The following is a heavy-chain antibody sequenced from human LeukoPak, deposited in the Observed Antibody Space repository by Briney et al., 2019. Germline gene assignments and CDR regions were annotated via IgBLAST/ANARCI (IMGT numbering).Heavy chain of an antibody. CDR3: AKDIHIGHGSGWPES. CDR2: ITWDGGST. CDR1: GFTFGEYG. V-gene: IGHV3-43D*03. D-gene: IGHD6-19*01. Sequence: PGGSLRLSCVGPGFTFGEYGMHWVRQVPGQGLEWVSHITWDGGSTYYAGSVKGRFTISRDNSKNSLYLQMNSLGAEDTALYYCAKDIHIGHGSGWPESWGQGTLVTVSS. J-gene: IGHJ5*02.